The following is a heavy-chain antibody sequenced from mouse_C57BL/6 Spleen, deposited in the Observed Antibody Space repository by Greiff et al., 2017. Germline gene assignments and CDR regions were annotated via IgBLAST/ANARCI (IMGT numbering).Heavy chain of an antibody. Sequence: ESGPGLVKPSQSLSLTCSVTGYSITSGYYWNWIRQFPGNKLEWMGYISYDGSNNYNPSLKNRISITRDTSKNQFFLKLNSVTTEDTATYYCAREDDYDGYAMDYWGQGTSVTVSS. CDR3: AREDDYDGYAMDY. CDR2: ISYDGSN. D-gene: IGHD2-4*01. CDR1: GYSITSGYY. V-gene: IGHV3-6*01. J-gene: IGHJ4*01.